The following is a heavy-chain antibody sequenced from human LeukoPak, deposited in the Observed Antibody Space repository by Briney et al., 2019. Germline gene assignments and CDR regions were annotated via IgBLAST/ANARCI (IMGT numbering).Heavy chain of an antibody. CDR2: INPSGGST. D-gene: IGHD3-22*01. CDR1: GYTFTSYY. Sequence: ASVKVSCKASGYTFTSYYMHWVRHPHGQGLEWMGIINPSGGSTSYAQKFQGGVTMTRDWSTSTVYMELSSLRSEDTAVYYCARGGRENYYDSSGSPENAFDIWGQGTMVTVSS. CDR3: ARGGRENYYDSSGSPENAFDI. V-gene: IGHV1-46*01. J-gene: IGHJ3*02.